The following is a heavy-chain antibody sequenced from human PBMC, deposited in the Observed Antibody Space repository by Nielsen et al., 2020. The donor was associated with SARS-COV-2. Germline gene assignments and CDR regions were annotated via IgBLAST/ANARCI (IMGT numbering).Heavy chain of an antibody. V-gene: IGHV3-21*01. D-gene: IGHD2-15*01. J-gene: IGHJ4*02. CDR3: ARVRGTHCSGGSCYFKYFDY. Sequence: VRQAPGKGLEWVSSISSSSSYIYYADSVKGRFTISRDNAKNSLYLQMNSLRAEDTAVYYCARVRGTHCSGGSCYFKYFDYWGQGTLVTVSS. CDR2: ISSSSSYI.